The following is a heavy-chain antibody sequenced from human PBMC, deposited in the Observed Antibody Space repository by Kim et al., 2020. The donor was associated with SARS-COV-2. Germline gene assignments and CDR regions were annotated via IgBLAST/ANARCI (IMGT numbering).Heavy chain of an antibody. CDR2: INSDGSST. J-gene: IGHJ6*02. D-gene: IGHD1-26*01. CDR1: GFTFSSYW. Sequence: GGSLRLSCAASGFTFSSYWMHWVRQAPGKGLVWVSRINSDGSSTSYADSVKGRFTISRDNAKNTLYLQMNSLRAEDTAVYYCARAPSPIVGIYYYGMDVWGQGTTVTVSS. V-gene: IGHV3-74*01. CDR3: ARAPSPIVGIYYYGMDV.